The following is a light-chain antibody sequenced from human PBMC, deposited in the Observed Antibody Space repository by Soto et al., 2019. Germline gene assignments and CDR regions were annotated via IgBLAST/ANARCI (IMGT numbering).Light chain of an antibody. V-gene: IGKV1-5*01. CDR2: DAS. CDR3: QQYNTYSPWA. J-gene: IGKJ1*01. CDR1: QSIGNR. Sequence: DIQMTQSPSTLSASVGDRVTFTCRASQSIGNRLAWYQQKPGKAPQFLIYDASSLQSGVPSRFSGSGSGIAFTLTISSLQPDDFATYYCQQYNTYSPWAFGQGTKVEIK.